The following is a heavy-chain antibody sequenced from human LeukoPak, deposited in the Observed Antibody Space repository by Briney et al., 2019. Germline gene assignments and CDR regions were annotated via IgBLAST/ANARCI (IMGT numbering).Heavy chain of an antibody. J-gene: IGHJ6*03. D-gene: IGHD3-9*01. CDR2: IIPIFGTA. Sequence: SVKVSCKASGGTFSSYAISWVRQAPGQGLEWMGRIIPIFGTANYAQKFQGRVTITTDESTSTAYMEPSSLRSEDTAVYYCARSAPYDILKYYYMDVWGKGTTVTVSS. CDR3: ARSAPYDILKYYYMDV. CDR1: GGTFSSYA. V-gene: IGHV1-69*05.